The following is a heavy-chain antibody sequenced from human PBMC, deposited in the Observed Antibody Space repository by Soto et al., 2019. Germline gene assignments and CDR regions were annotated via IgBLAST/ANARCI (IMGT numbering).Heavy chain of an antibody. CDR1: AGTFPHYA. Sequence: GASVKVSCKASAGTFPHYALSWVRQAPGQGLEWIGGIIPVLGTTTYAQKLQGRVSIIADESANTVYMELSRLTSEDTAVYYCACNWGNSLKNWLDPWGPGTLVTVSS. D-gene: IGHD7-27*01. J-gene: IGHJ5*02. CDR2: IIPVLGTT. V-gene: IGHV1-69*13. CDR3: ACNWGNSLKNWLDP.